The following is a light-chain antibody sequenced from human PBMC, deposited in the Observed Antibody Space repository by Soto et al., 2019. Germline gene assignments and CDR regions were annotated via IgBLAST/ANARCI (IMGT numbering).Light chain of an antibody. Sequence: DIEMSQSPSSRSASVGYRVTITCRASQTISSWLAWYQQKPGKAPKLLIYAASTLQSGVPSRFSGSGSGTDFTLTISSLQPDDFATYYCQHDYNYPWTFGQGTKVDI. CDR2: AAS. CDR1: QTISSW. V-gene: IGKV1-5*03. J-gene: IGKJ1*01. CDR3: QHDYNYPWT.